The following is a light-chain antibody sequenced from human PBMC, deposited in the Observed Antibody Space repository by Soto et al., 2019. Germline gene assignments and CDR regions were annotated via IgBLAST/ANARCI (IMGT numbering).Light chain of an antibody. CDR1: QSVGGD. CDR3: QQYYAWPRT. V-gene: IGKV3-15*01. CDR2: GAV. J-gene: IGKJ2*01. Sequence: EIVMTQSPVTLSVSPGERATLSCRASQSVGGDLAWYQQIPGQVPRLLIYGAVTRATGVAARFSGGGSGTEFTLTVDSLQSEDLAIYYCQQYYAWPRTFGQGTKLEI.